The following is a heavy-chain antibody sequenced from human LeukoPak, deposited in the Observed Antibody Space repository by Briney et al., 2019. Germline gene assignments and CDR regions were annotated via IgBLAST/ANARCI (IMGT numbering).Heavy chain of an antibody. J-gene: IGHJ6*02. Sequence: SETLSLTCTVSGGSISNYYWTWIRQPAGKGLEWLGRIFTSGSTDYNPSLTSRVTMSVDTSKNQFSLKLSSVSAADTAVYYCARNRLSGPYYYGMGVWGQGTTVIVSS. CDR3: ARNRLSGPYYYGMGV. CDR2: IFTSGST. D-gene: IGHD1-26*01. V-gene: IGHV4-4*07. CDR1: GGSISNYY.